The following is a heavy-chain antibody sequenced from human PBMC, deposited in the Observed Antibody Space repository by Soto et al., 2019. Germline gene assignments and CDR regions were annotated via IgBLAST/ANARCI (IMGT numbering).Heavy chain of an antibody. CDR3: ARGGGGWYLWGDY. CDR2: ISAYNGNT. J-gene: IGHJ4*02. V-gene: IGHV1-18*01. CDR1: GYTFTSYG. D-gene: IGHD6-19*01. Sequence: QVQLVQSGAEVKKPGASVKVSCKASGYTFTSYGISWVRQAPGQGLEWMGWISAYNGNTNYAQKLQGRVTMTIDTFTNTSYMELRSRMSDEPAVYAGARGGGGWYLWGDYWGQGILVTVSS.